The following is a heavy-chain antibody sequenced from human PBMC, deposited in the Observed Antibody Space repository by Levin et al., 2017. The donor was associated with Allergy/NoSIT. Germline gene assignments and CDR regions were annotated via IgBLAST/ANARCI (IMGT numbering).Heavy chain of an antibody. V-gene: IGHV3-33*01. D-gene: IGHD5-18*01. Sequence: GESLKISCAASGFTFSSYGMHWVRQAPGKGLEWVAVIWYDGSNKYYADSVKGRFTISRDNSKNTLYLQMNSLRAEDTAVYYCARDRAKYSYDPDRGYFDYWGQGTLVTVSS. CDR2: IWYDGSNK. CDR1: GFTFSSYG. CDR3: ARDRAKYSYDPDRGYFDY. J-gene: IGHJ4*02.